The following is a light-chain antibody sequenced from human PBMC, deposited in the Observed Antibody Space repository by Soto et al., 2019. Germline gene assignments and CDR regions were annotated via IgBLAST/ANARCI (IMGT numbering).Light chain of an antibody. V-gene: IGKV1-12*01. Sequence: DTQMTQSPSSVSASVGDRVTITCRASQGINNWLAWYQEKPGKAPKLLIYAASTLQSGVPSRFSGSGSGTDFTLTISCLQSEDFATYYCQQYYSYPRTFGQGTKVDIK. CDR2: AAS. CDR3: QQYYSYPRT. J-gene: IGKJ1*01. CDR1: QGINNW.